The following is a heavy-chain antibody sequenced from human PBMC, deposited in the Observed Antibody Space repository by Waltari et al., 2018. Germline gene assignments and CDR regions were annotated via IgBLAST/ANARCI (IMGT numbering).Heavy chain of an antibody. CDR2: INPNSGGT. V-gene: IGHV1-2*02. D-gene: IGHD6-19*01. Sequence: QVQLVQSGAEVKKPGASVKVSCTASGYTFTGYYMHWVRQAPGQGLEWMGWINPNSGGTNYAQKFQGRVTMTRDTSISTAYMELSRLRSDDTAVYYCARQGSYSSGWYHSDAFDIWGQGTMVTVSS. J-gene: IGHJ3*02. CDR3: ARQGSYSSGWYHSDAFDI. CDR1: GYTFTGYY.